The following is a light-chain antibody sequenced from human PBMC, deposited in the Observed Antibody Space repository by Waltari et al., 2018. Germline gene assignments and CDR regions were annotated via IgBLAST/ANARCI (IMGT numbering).Light chain of an antibody. CDR1: HSIGSN. J-gene: IGKJ1*01. CDR3: QQSYSSPRT. Sequence: DIQMTQSPSSLSASVGDRVTITCRTSHSIGSNLSWYQQKPGKAPNLLIYAASTLQSGVPPRFSASGSGTYFTLSISSLQPEDFAIYYCQQSYSSPRTFGQGTKVEVK. CDR2: AAS. V-gene: IGKV1-39*01.